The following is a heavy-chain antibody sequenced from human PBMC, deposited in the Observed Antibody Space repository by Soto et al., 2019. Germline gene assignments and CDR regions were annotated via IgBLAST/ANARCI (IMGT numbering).Heavy chain of an antibody. CDR1: GFTFSSYA. J-gene: IGHJ3*02. CDR3: ARALVYAFDI. V-gene: IGHV3-64*01. CDR2: ISSNGGST. D-gene: IGHD6-13*01. Sequence: EVQLVESGGGLVQPGGSLRLSCAASGFTFSSYAMHWVRQAPGKGLEYVSAISSNGGSTYYANSVKGRFTISRDNSKNTLDLQMGSLRAEDMAVYYCARALVYAFDIWGQGTMVTVSS.